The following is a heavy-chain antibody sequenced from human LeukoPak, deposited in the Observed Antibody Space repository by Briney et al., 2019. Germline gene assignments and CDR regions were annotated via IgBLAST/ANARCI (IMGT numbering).Heavy chain of an antibody. CDR1: GGSISSYY. Sequence: SETLSLTCTVSGGSISSYYWSWIRQPPGKGLEWIANIYHTGSTNYNPSLSSRVTISIDTAKNQFSLKLTSVTAADTAVYYCARRGRNISGWHDYLWGQGTLVTVSS. J-gene: IGHJ4*02. D-gene: IGHD6-25*01. CDR2: IYHTGST. CDR3: ARRGRNISGWHDYL. V-gene: IGHV4-59*01.